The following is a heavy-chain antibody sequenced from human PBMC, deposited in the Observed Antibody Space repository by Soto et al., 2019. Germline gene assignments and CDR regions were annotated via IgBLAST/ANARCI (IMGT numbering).Heavy chain of an antibody. CDR3: ARAFGSVDPIAAAGYYYYGMDV. CDR1: GGSISSGDYY. Sequence: SETLSLTCTVSGGSISSGDYYWSWIRQPPGKGLEWIGYIYYSGSTYYNPSLKSRVTISVDTSKNQFSLKLSSVTAADTAVYYCARAFGSVDPIAAAGYYYYGMDVWGQGTTVTVSS. D-gene: IGHD6-13*01. CDR2: IYYSGST. V-gene: IGHV4-30-4*01. J-gene: IGHJ6*02.